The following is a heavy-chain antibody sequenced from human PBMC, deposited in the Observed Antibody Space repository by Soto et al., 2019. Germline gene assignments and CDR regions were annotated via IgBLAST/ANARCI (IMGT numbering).Heavy chain of an antibody. CDR1: GFTFSSYG. D-gene: IGHD2-15*01. J-gene: IGHJ6*02. V-gene: IGHV3-30*18. CDR3: AKGMADIVVVVAAPTGDYYYGMDV. Sequence: GGSLRLSCAASGFTFSSYGMHWVRQAPGKGLEWVAVISYDGSNKYYADSVKGRFTISRDNSKNTLYLQMNSLRAEDTAVYYCAKGMADIVVVVAAPTGDYYYGMDVWGQGTTVTVSS. CDR2: ISYDGSNK.